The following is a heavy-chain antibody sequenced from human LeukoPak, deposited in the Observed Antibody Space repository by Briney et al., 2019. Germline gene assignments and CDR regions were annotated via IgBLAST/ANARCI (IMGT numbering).Heavy chain of an antibody. D-gene: IGHD3-10*01. Sequence: ASVKVSCKACGYTFIGYYIYWVRQAPGQGLEWMGWINPNSGGTKYAQKFQGRVTMTRDTSISTAYMELSRLRSDDTAVYYCARGSRITMVRGGGMDVWGQGTTVTLSS. CDR1: GYTFIGYY. J-gene: IGHJ6*02. CDR2: INPNSGGT. CDR3: ARGSRITMVRGGGMDV. V-gene: IGHV1-2*02.